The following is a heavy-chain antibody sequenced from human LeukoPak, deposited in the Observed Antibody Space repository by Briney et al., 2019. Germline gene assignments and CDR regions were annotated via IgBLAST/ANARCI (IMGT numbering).Heavy chain of an antibody. J-gene: IGHJ4*02. D-gene: IGHD3-10*01. CDR3: AREYGSGSPIDY. CDR2: ISSSSSYI. V-gene: IGHV3-21*01. Sequence: RSGGSLRLSCAASRFTFSSYSMNWVRQAPGKGLEWVSSISSSSSYIYYADSVKGRFTISRDNAKNSLYLQMNSLRAEDTAVYYCAREYGSGSPIDYWGQGTLVTVSS. CDR1: RFTFSSYS.